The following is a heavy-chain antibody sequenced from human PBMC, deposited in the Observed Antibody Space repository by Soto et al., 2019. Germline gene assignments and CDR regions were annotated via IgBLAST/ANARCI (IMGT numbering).Heavy chain of an antibody. CDR1: GFNFSSYS. V-gene: IGHV3-21*01. CDR3: ARDFTYCSGGSCYSSLPFDY. CDR2: ISSSSSYI. J-gene: IGHJ4*02. Sequence: GGSLRLSCAASGFNFSSYSMNWVRQAPGKGLEWVSSISSSSSYIYYADSVKGRFTISRDNAKNSLYLQMNSLRAEDTAVYYCARDFTYCSGGSCYSSLPFDYWGQGTLVTVSS. D-gene: IGHD2-15*01.